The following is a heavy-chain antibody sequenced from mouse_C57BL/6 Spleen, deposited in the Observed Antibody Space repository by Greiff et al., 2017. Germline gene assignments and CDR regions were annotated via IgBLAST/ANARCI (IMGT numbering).Heavy chain of an antibody. Sequence: DVMLVESGGGLVKPGGSLKLSCAASGFTFSDYGMHWVRQAPEKGLEWVAYISSCSSTIYYADPVKGRFTISSDNAKITLFLQRTSLRSEDTAMYYCARGYSNLFDYWGQGTTLTVSS. CDR2: ISSCSSTI. J-gene: IGHJ2*01. D-gene: IGHD2-5*01. CDR1: GFTFSDYG. CDR3: ARGYSNLFDY. V-gene: IGHV5-17*01.